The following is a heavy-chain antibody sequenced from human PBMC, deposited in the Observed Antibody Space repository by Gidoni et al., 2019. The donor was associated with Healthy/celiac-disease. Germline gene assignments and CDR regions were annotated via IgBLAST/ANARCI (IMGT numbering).Heavy chain of an antibody. Sequence: EVQLVESGGGLVQPGGSLKLSCAASGFTFSGSAMHLVRQASGKGLEWVGRIRSKANSYATAYAASVKGRFTISRDDSKNTAYLQMNSLKTEDTAVYYCTVGAEERYFDYWGQGTLVTVSS. CDR1: GFTFSGSA. D-gene: IGHD1-26*01. CDR2: IRSKANSYAT. V-gene: IGHV3-73*01. J-gene: IGHJ4*02. CDR3: TVGAEERYFDY.